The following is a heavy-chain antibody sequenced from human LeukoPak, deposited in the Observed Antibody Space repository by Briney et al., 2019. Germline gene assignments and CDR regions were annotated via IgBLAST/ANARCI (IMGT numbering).Heavy chain of an antibody. CDR3: TRTTEDCSSTSCYQYWFDP. CDR2: INHSGST. Sequence: PSETLSLTCAVYGGSFSGYYWSWIRQPPGKGLEWIGEINHSGSTNYKPSLKSRVTISVDTSKNQISLKVRSATAADTAVCYCTRTTEDCSSTSCYQYWFDPWGQGTLVTVSS. V-gene: IGHV4-34*01. J-gene: IGHJ5*02. D-gene: IGHD2-2*01. CDR1: GGSFSGYY.